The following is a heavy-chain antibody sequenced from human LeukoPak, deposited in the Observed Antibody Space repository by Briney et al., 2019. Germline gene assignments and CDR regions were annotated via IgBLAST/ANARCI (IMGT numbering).Heavy chain of an antibody. D-gene: IGHD3-3*01. CDR2: IYHSGIT. CDR3: AREVGRRSGYSY. CDR1: GYSITSDYY. V-gene: IGHV4-38-2*02. Sequence: PSETLSLTCAVSGYSITSDYYWGWIRQSPGKGLEWIGSIYHSGITHYNPSLKSRVTISVDTSNNQLSLRLSSVTAADTAVYYCAREVGRRSGYSYWGQGTPVTVSS. J-gene: IGHJ4*02.